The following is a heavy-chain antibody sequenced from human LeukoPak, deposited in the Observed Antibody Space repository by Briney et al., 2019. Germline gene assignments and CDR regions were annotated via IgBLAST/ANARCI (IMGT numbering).Heavy chain of an antibody. D-gene: IGHD2-2*01. CDR3: AVVVPAAAEFDY. CDR1: GYTFTSYG. Sequence: ASVNVSCTASGYTFTSYGISWVRQAPGQGLEWMGWISAYNGNTNYAQKLQGRVTMTTDTSTSTAYMELRSLRSDDTAVYYCAVVVPAAAEFDYWGQGTLVTVSS. CDR2: ISAYNGNT. J-gene: IGHJ4*02. V-gene: IGHV1-18*01.